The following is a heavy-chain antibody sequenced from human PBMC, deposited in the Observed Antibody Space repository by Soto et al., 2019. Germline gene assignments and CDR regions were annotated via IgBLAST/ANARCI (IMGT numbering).Heavy chain of an antibody. J-gene: IGHJ4*02. CDR1: GFTFSSYA. V-gene: IGHV3-23*01. D-gene: IGHD2-15*01. CDR3: AKDTPRSGGRWHSRSVFDY. CDR2: ISGSGGST. Sequence: PGWSLRLSCAASGFTFSSYAMSWVRQAPGKGLEWVSAISGSGGSTYYADSVKGRFTISRDNSKNTLYLQMNSLRAEDTAVYYCAKDTPRSGGRWHSRSVFDYWGQGTLVTASS.